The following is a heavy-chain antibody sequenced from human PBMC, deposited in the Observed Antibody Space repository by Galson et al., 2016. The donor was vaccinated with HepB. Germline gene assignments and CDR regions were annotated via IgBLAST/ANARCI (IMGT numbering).Heavy chain of an antibody. CDR2: MYSTGGT. Sequence: SLRLSCAASGFIVKNNHMNWVRQAPGKGLEWVSFMYSTGGTYYADSVKGRFTVSRHDSENTLSLEMNSLRPADTAIYYCARDITYSGNGLKHDAFDVWGQGAMVTVSS. D-gene: IGHD1-26*01. CDR1: GFIVKNNH. V-gene: IGHV3-53*04. J-gene: IGHJ3*01. CDR3: ARDITYSGNGLKHDAFDV.